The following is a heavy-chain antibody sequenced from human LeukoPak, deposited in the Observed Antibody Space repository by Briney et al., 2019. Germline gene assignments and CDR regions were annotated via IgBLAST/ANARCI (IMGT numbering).Heavy chain of an antibody. J-gene: IGHJ5*02. D-gene: IGHD2-21*02. CDR3: ARGGPYCGGDCYSILEDNWFDP. Sequence: ASVKVSCKASGYTFTGYYMHCVRQAPGQGLAWMGWINPNSGGTNYAQKFQGWVTMTRDTSISTAYMELSRLRSDDTAVYYCARGGPYCGGDCYSILEDNWFDPWGQGTLVTVSS. CDR2: INPNSGGT. V-gene: IGHV1-2*04. CDR1: GYTFTGYY.